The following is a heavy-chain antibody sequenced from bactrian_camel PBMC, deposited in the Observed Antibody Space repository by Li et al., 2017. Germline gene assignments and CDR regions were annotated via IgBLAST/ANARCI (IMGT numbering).Heavy chain of an antibody. CDR3: AARPRTGYRWLPVVMPRTFEY. V-gene: IGHV3S40*01. D-gene: IGHD5*01. J-gene: IGHJ4*01. Sequence: VQLVESGGGLVQPGGSLRLSCAASGFIFTNYDMSWVRQAPGKGLEWVSSIRNFAQNTYYSDSVKGRFTISRDNAKNTLYLQMSSLKPEDTAKYYCAARPRTGYRWLPVVMPRTFEYSGQGTQVTVS. CDR1: GFIFTNYD. CDR2: IRNFAQNT.